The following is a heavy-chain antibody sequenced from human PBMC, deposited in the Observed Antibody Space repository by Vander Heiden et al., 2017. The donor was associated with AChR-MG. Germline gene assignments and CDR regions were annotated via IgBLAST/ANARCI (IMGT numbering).Heavy chain of an antibody. CDR2: VSAGGTTI. CDR1: GFTFSTAA. CDR3: GALYGGFDP. J-gene: IGHJ5*02. Sequence: ELPLVQPGGGLIHSRGPLRLFSAASGFTFSTAAMNGVGQAPGKGLQFVSYVSAGGTTIFYAGSVRGRFTVSRDNAKNALSLQMSSLRDEDTAVYYCGALYGGFDPWGQGTLVTVSS. V-gene: IGHV3-48*02. D-gene: IGHD2-8*01.